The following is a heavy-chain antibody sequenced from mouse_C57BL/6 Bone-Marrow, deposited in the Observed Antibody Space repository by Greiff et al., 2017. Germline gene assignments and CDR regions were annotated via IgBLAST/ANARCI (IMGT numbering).Heavy chain of an antibody. D-gene: IGHD2-3*01. CDR2: ISYSGST. J-gene: IGHJ1*03. CDR1: GYSITSDY. Sequence: EVQLVESGPGLAKPSQTLSLTCSVTGYSITSDYWNWLRKFPGNKLEYMGYISYSGSTYYNPSLKSRISITRYTSKNQYYLQLTSGTTEDTATDYCAREKFDGYSWYFDVWGTGTTVTVSS. V-gene: IGHV3-8*01. CDR3: AREKFDGYSWYFDV.